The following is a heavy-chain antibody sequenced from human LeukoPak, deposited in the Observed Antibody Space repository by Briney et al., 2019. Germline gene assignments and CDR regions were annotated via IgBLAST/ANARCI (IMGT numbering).Heavy chain of an antibody. V-gene: IGHV3-21*01. CDR1: GFTFSSYS. CDR3: ASFPGYHYYYYMDV. J-gene: IGHJ6*03. Sequence: PGGSLRLSCAASGFTFSSYSMNWVRQAPGKGLEWVSSISSSSSYIYYADSVKGRFTISRDNAKNSLYLQMNSLRAEDTAVYYCASFPGYHYYYYMDVWGKGTTVTVSS. CDR2: ISSSSSYI.